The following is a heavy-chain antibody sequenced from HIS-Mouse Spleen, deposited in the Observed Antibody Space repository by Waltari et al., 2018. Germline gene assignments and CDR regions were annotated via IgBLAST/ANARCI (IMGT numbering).Heavy chain of an antibody. Sequence: QVQLQQWGAGLLKPSETLSLTCAVYGGSFSGYYWSWIRQPPGRGLEWIGEINHSGRTNYNPSLKSRVTISVDTSKNQFSLKLSSVTAADTAVYYCARVLGSSPWYFDLWGRGTLVTVSS. CDR2: INHSGRT. CDR1: GGSFSGYY. CDR3: ARVLGSSPWYFDL. J-gene: IGHJ2*01. V-gene: IGHV4-34*01. D-gene: IGHD6-6*01.